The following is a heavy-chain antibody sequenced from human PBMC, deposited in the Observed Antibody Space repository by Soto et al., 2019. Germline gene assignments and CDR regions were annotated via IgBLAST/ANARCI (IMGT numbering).Heavy chain of an antibody. Sequence: TGGSLRLSCAASGFTFSSYAMSWVRQAPGKGLEWVSAISGSGGSTYYADSVKGRFTISRDNSKNTLYLQMNSLRAEDTAVYYCANSGHPINPYYYYYGMDVWGQGTTVTVSS. CDR3: ANSGHPINPYYYYYGMDV. CDR1: GFTFSSYA. CDR2: ISGSGGST. V-gene: IGHV3-23*01. J-gene: IGHJ6*02. D-gene: IGHD3-10*01.